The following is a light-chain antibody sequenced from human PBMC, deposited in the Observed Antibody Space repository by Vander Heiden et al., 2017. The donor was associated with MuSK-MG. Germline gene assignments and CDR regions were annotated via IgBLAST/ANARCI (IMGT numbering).Light chain of an antibody. CDR1: ISNVGEND. V-gene: IGLV1-47*01. Sequence: QSVLTQPPSASGTPGQRVTISCSGSISNVGENDVSWWHQVQGTALNLLIYANHQRPSGVPDRFSASKSGTSASLAIGGLRSEDEADYYGAAWDDTLSGPVFGGGTRLTVL. J-gene: IGLJ2*01. CDR2: ANH. CDR3: AAWDDTLSGPV.